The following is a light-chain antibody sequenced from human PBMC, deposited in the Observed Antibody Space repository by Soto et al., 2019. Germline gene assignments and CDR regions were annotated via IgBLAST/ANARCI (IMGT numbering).Light chain of an antibody. Sequence: NFMLTQPHSVSESPGKTVTISCTGSGGSIASNYVHWYQQRPGSAPTTVIYEDNLRPSGVPDRFSGSIDSSSNSASLTISGLKTEDEADYYCQSYDNDNWVFGGGTKLTVL. CDR3: QSYDNDNWV. CDR2: EDN. CDR1: GGSIASNY. J-gene: IGLJ3*02. V-gene: IGLV6-57*02.